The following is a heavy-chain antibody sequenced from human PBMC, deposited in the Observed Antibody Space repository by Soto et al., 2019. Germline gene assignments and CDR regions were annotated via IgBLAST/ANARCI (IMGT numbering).Heavy chain of an antibody. J-gene: IGHJ6*02. Sequence: GGSLRLSCAASGFTFSDYYMSWIRQAPGKGLEWVSYISSSSSYTNYADSVKGRFTISRDNAKNSLYLQMNSLRAEDTAVYYCAKDIALVRGVIIDLDVWGQGTTVTVSS. D-gene: IGHD3-10*01. CDR3: AKDIALVRGVIIDLDV. V-gene: IGHV3-11*06. CDR2: ISSSSSYT. CDR1: GFTFSDYY.